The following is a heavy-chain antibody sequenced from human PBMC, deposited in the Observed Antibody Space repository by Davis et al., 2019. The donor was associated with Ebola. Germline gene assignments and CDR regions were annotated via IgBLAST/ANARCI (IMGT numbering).Heavy chain of an antibody. V-gene: IGHV1-18*04. Sequence: ASVKVSCKASGYTFSSYDIVWVRQAPGQGLEWMGWINPDTSSTNYVQKFQGRVTMTKDTSTTTVYMELRSLRSDDTAVYYCARGKYYPEYWGRGTLVTVSS. J-gene: IGHJ4*02. CDR2: INPDTSST. CDR1: GYTFSSYD. D-gene: IGHD3-10*01. CDR3: ARGKYYPEY.